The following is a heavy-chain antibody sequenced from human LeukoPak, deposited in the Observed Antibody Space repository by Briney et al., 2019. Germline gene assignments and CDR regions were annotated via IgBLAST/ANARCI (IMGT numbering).Heavy chain of an antibody. CDR1: GFSLSTSGEG. J-gene: IGHJ4*02. V-gene: IGHV2-5*01. CDR3: AHYGDYRFMYYFDY. D-gene: IGHD4-17*01. Sequence: SGPTLVKPTQTLTLTCTFSGFSLSTSGEGVGWIRQPPGKALEWLALIYWNDDNRYSPSLRTRLTITKDTSKNQVVLTMTNMDPVDTATYYCAHYGDYRFMYYFDYWGQGTLVTVSS. CDR2: IYWNDDN.